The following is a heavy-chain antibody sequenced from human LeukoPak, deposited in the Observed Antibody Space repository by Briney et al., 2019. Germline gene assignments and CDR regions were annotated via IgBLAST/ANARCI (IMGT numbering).Heavy chain of an antibody. V-gene: IGHV4-39*07. J-gene: IGHJ5*02. D-gene: IGHD5-24*01. CDR1: GGSISSSSYY. Sequence: SETLSLTCTVSGGSISSSSYYWGWIRQPPGKGLEWIGNIYYSGNTYYNPSLKSRVTISVDSSKNQFSLRLSSVTAADTAVYYCARESLTWLQSRTSWFDPWGQGTLVTVSS. CDR3: ARESLTWLQSRTSWFDP. CDR2: IYYSGNT.